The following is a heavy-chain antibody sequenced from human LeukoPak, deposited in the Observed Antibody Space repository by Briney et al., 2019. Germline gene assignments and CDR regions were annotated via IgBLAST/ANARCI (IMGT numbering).Heavy chain of an antibody. CDR2: IHYNGRT. CDR3: ARLLDNDSSGDPDTFDM. CDR1: GGSISRHF. Sequence: PSETLSLTCSVSGGSISRHFWSWIRQPPGKGLEWIASIHYNGRTKYNPSLQSRVTISRDTSENKFSLKVTSVTAADTAVYYCARLLDNDSSGDPDTFDMWGQGTVVTVSS. J-gene: IGHJ3*02. D-gene: IGHD3-22*01. V-gene: IGHV4-59*11.